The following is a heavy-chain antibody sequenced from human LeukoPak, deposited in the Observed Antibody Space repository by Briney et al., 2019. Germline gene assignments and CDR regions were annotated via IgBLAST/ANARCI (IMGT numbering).Heavy chain of an antibody. CDR1: GFTFNTYT. Sequence: GGSLRLSCAASGFTFNTYTMNWVRQAPGKGLEWVAVISYDGSNKYYADSVKGRFTISRDNSKNTLYLQMNSLRAEDTAVYYCARRAGAYSHPYDYWGQGTLVTVSS. J-gene: IGHJ4*02. D-gene: IGHD4/OR15-4a*01. CDR3: ARRAGAYSHPYDY. CDR2: ISYDGSNK. V-gene: IGHV3-30*03.